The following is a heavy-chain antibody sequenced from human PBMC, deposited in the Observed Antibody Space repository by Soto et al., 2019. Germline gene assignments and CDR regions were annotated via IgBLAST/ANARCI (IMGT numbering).Heavy chain of an antibody. Sequence: SETLSLTCTVSGGSISSYYWSWIRQPPGKGLEWIGYIYYSGSTNYNPSLKSRVTISVDTSKNQFSLKLSSVTAADTAVYYCARQKKRATILDYWGQGTLVTVS. CDR2: IYYSGST. CDR3: ARQKKRATILDY. CDR1: GGSISSYY. J-gene: IGHJ4*02. V-gene: IGHV4-59*08. D-gene: IGHD5-12*01.